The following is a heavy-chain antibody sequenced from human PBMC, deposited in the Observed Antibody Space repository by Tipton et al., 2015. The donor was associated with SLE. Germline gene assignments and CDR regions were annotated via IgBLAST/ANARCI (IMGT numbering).Heavy chain of an antibody. CDR2: INHSGST. CDR3: ARERKYSSSWSILMGAGGWFDP. D-gene: IGHD6-13*01. V-gene: IGHV4-34*01. J-gene: IGHJ5*02. CDR1: GGSISSYY. Sequence: AGLVKPSETLSLTCTVSGGSISSYYWSWIRQPPGKGLEWIGEINHSGSTNYNPSLKSRVTISVDTSKNQFSLKLSSVTAADTAVYYCARERKYSSSWSILMGAGGWFDPWGQGTLVTVSS.